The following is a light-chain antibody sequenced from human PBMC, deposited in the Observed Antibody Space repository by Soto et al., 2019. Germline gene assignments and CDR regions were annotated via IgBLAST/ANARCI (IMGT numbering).Light chain of an antibody. CDR1: SSNIGGNT. J-gene: IGLJ3*02. CDR3: ASWDDSLNGPV. CDR2: SNN. V-gene: IGLV1-44*01. Sequence: VLTQPPSASGTPGQRVTISCSGTSSNIGGNTVNWYQQLPGTAPKLLIYSNNQRPSGVPDRFSGSKSGTSASLAISGLQSGDEADYYCASWDDSLNGPVFGGGTKLTVL.